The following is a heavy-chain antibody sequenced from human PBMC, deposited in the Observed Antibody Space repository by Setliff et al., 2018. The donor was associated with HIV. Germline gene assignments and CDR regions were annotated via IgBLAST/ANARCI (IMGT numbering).Heavy chain of an antibody. CDR3: AREVRVVLPAAASGNYYYYYMDV. D-gene: IGHD2-2*01. V-gene: IGHV4-61*09. Sequence: SETLSLTCSVSGGSISSGSYYWSWIRQPAGKGLEWTGHIHTSGNANYNPSLNSRVTISVDTSKNHFSLKLSSVTAADTAVYYCAREVRVVLPAAASGNYYYYYMDVWGKGTTVTVSS. CDR2: IHTSGNA. J-gene: IGHJ6*03. CDR1: GGSISSGSYY.